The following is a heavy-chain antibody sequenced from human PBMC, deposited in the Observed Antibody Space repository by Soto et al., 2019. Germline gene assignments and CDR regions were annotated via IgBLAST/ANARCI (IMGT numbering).Heavy chain of an antibody. J-gene: IGHJ4*02. Sequence: GGSLRLSCAASGFTFNSYGMHWVRQAPGKGLEWVAVISYDGSDKYYADSVKGRFTISRGNSKNTLYLQMSSLRAEDTAVYYCSKDLDGLQGLVDSSFCFDYWGQGTLVTAPQ. V-gene: IGHV3-30*18. CDR2: ISYDGSDK. D-gene: IGHD3-16*02. CDR1: GFTFNSYG. CDR3: SKDLDGLQGLVDSSFCFDY.